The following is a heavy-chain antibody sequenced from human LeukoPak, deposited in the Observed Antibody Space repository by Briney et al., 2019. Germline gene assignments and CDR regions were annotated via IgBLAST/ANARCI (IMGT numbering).Heavy chain of an antibody. Sequence: GRSLRLSCAASGFTFDDYAMHWVRQAPGKGLEWVSGISWNSGSIGYADSVKGRFTISKDNAKNSLYLQMNSLRAEDMALYYCAKDTLVGATTGAFDIWGQGTMVTVSS. V-gene: IGHV3-9*03. J-gene: IGHJ3*02. CDR2: ISWNSGSI. D-gene: IGHD1-26*01. CDR1: GFTFDDYA. CDR3: AKDTLVGATTGAFDI.